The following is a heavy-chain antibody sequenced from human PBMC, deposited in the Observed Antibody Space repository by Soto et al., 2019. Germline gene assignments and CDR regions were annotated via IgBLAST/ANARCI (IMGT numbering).Heavy chain of an antibody. CDR2: INPNSGGT. D-gene: IGHD3-9*01. CDR1: GYTFTGYY. CDR3: ARGLTYYYYYYMDV. J-gene: IGHJ6*03. V-gene: IGHV1-2*04. Sequence: ASVKVSCKASGYTFTGYYMHWVRQAPGQGLEWMGWINPNSGGTNYAQKFQGWVTMTRDTSISTAYMELSRLRSDDTAVYYCARGLTYYYYYYMDVWGKGTTVTAP.